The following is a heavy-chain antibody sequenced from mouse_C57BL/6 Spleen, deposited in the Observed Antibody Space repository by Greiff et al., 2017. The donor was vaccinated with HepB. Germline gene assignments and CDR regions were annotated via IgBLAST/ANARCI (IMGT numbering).Heavy chain of an antibody. CDR1: GYTFTSYW. CDR2: IDPSDSYT. V-gene: IGHV1-69*01. Sequence: QVQLQQPGAELVMPGASVKLSCKASGYTFTSYWMHWVKQRPGQGLEWIGEIDPSDSYTNYNQKFKGKSTLTVDKSSSTAYMQLSSLTSEDSAVYYCASSHLDYWGQGTSVTVSS. CDR3: ASSHLDY. J-gene: IGHJ4*01.